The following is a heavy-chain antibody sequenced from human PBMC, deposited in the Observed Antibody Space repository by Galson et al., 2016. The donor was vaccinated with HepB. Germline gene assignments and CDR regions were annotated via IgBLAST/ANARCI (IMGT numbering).Heavy chain of an antibody. Sequence: SLRLSCAASGFSFKNYAMHWVRQAPGKGLEWVAVISYDGRENFYADSVKGRFTISRDNSKNTLFLQTDSLRAEDTAVYYCARGGMTSDVWGRGTLVTSSS. D-gene: IGHD4-17*01. CDR2: ISYDGREN. CDR3: ARGGMTSDV. J-gene: IGHJ4*02. V-gene: IGHV3-30*04. CDR1: GFSFKNYA.